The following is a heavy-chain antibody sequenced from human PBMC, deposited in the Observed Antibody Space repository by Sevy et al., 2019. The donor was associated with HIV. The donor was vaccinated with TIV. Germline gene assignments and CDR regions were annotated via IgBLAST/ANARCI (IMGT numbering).Heavy chain of an antibody. CDR2: ITSKSDYI. Sequence: GGSLRLSCTASGFTFSIFGMNWVRQAPGKGLEWVSSITSKSDYIFYADSVKGRFTISRDNAKNSPYLQMNSLRAEDTAMYYCARLGATGEVFDYWGQGALVTVSS. V-gene: IGHV3-21*01. CDR1: GFTFSIFG. CDR3: ARLGATGEVFDY. D-gene: IGHD1-26*01. J-gene: IGHJ4*02.